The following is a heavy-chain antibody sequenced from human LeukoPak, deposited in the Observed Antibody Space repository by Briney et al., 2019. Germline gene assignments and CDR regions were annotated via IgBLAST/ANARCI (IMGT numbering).Heavy chain of an antibody. D-gene: IGHD3-22*01. CDR1: GISFSSYA. J-gene: IGHJ6*04. CDR2: ISGSGGST. Sequence: GGSLRLSCAASGISFSSYAMNWVRQAPGKGLEWVSSISGSGGSTYYADSVKGRFTISRDNSKNTLYLQMNSLRAENTAVYYCAKTHTRTFSFYDTSGYRSDVWGKGTTVTISS. V-gene: IGHV3-23*01. CDR3: AKTHTRTFSFYDTSGYRSDV.